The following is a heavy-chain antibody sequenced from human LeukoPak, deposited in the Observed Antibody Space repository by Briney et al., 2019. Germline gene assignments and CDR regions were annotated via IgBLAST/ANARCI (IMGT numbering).Heavy chain of an antibody. CDR1: GFTFSDYY. D-gene: IGHD1-1*01. CDR2: MSSRGYPT. J-gene: IGHJ4*02. Sequence: GGSLRLSCLASGFTFSDYYMSWVRQAPGKGLEWISYMSSRGYPTYYAESVKGRFTISRDNAKNTLYLQMHTLRADDTAVYFCARVGIALTSPFDYWGLGTLVAVSS. V-gene: IGHV3-11*01. CDR3: ARVGIALTSPFDY.